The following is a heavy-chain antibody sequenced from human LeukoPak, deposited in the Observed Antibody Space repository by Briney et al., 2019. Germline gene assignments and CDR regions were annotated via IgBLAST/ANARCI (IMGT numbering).Heavy chain of an antibody. CDR1: GFSFSSYG. CDR3: AKDLVYYDSSPGAFDI. V-gene: IGHV3-30*18. Sequence: EGSLRLSCAASGFSFSSYGMHWVRQAPGKGLEWVAVISYDGSNKYYADSVKGRFTISRDNSKNTLYLQMNSLRAEDTAVYYCAKDLVYYDSSPGAFDIWGQGTMVTVSS. CDR2: ISYDGSNK. D-gene: IGHD3-22*01. J-gene: IGHJ3*02.